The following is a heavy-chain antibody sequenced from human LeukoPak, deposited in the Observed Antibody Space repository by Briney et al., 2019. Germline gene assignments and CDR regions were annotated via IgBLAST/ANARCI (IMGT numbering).Heavy chain of an antibody. CDR2: IYYSGST. CDR1: RASLNSTDYC. CDR3: ARDPLDSSGYSLFDI. V-gene: IGHV4-31*03. D-gene: IGHD3-22*01. J-gene: IGHJ3*02. Sequence: SETLSLTCSVSRASLNSTDYCWGWVRQPPGKGLEWIGYIYYSGSTYYNPSLKSRVTISVDTSKNQFSLKLSSVTAADTAVYYCARDPLDSSGYSLFDIWGQGTMVTVSS.